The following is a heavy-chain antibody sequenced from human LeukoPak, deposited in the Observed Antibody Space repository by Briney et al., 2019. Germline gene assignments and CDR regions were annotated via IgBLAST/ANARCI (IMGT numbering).Heavy chain of an antibody. CDR2: IYYSGST. CDR1: GFTFDDYA. CDR3: ARRDSSGYYLDY. D-gene: IGHD3-22*01. Sequence: LRLSCAASGFTFDDYAMHWVRQPPGKGLEWIGYIYYSGSTNYNPSLKSRVTISVDTSKNQFSLKLSSVTAADTAVYYCARRDSSGYYLDYWGQGTLVTVSS. V-gene: IGHV4-59*08. J-gene: IGHJ4*02.